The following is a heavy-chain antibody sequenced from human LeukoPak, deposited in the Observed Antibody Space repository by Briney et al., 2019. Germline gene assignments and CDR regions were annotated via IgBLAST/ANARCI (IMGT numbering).Heavy chain of an antibody. CDR2: IWYDGSNK. CDR1: GFTFSSSG. D-gene: IGHD6-13*01. V-gene: IGHV3-33*01. CDR3: ARDGHHLVSYYFDS. J-gene: IGHJ4*02. Sequence: PGGSLRLSCAASGFTFSSSGMHWVRQAPGKGLEWVAVIWYDGSNKYYADSVKGRFTVSRDNSENTLYLQMNSLRADDTAVYYCARDGHHLVSYYFDSWGQGTLVTVSS.